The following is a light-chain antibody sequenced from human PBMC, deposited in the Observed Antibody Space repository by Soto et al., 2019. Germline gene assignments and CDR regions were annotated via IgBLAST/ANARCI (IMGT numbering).Light chain of an antibody. CDR1: QSVSSSH. V-gene: IGKV3-20*01. CDR2: DAS. Sequence: EIVLTQSPATLSLSPGERATLSCRASQSVSSSHLAWHQHKPGQAPRLLSYDASSRATGIPERFSGSGSGTDFTLTISRLEPEDFAVYYCQQYGISPLTFGGGTKVDIK. CDR3: QQYGISPLT. J-gene: IGKJ4*01.